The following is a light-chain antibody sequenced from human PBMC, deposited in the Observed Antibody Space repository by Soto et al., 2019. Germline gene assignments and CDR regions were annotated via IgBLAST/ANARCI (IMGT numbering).Light chain of an antibody. CDR1: ISDIGTYNL. J-gene: IGLJ2*01. CDR2: EGN. Sequence: QSVLTQPASVSGSPGQSITISCTGSISDIGTYNLVSWFQQHPGKAPKLIVYEGNKRPSGVSNRFSGSKSGNTASLTISGLQAEDEADYYCCSYESTNTLVLGGGTKVTV. V-gene: IGLV2-23*01. CDR3: CSYESTNTLV.